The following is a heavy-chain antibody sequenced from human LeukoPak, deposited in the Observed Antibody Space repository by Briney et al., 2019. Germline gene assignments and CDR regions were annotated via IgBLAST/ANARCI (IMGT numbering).Heavy chain of an antibody. CDR2: IYHSGST. J-gene: IGHJ5*02. Sequence: PSETLSLTXAVSGYSIRSGYYWGWIRQPPGKGLEWSGSIYHSGSTYYNPSLKSRVTISVDTSKNQFSLKLSSVTAADTAVYYCARARLRFLEWFPDWFDPWGQGTLVTVSS. CDR3: ARARLRFLEWFPDWFDP. V-gene: IGHV4-38-2*01. D-gene: IGHD3-3*01. CDR1: GYSIRSGYY.